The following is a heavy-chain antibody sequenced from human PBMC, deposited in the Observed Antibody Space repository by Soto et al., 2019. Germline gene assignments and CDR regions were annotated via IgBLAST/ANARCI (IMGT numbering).Heavy chain of an antibody. J-gene: IGHJ4*02. CDR1: GGSISSSSYY. D-gene: IGHD6-13*01. CDR2: IYYSGST. V-gene: IGHV4-39*01. Sequence: SETLSLTCTVSGGSISSSSYYWGWIRQPPGKGLEWIGSIYYSGSTYYNPSLKSRVTISVDTSKNQFSLKLSSVTAADTAVYYCARQRVIAAAGSIDYWGQGTLVTVS. CDR3: ARQRVIAAAGSIDY.